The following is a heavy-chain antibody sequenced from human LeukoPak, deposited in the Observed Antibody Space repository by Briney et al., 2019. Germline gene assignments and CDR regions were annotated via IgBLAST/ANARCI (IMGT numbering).Heavy chain of an antibody. CDR3: AREPYYDFWSGYSFDS. J-gene: IGHJ4*02. D-gene: IGHD3-3*01. CDR2: IYYSGST. V-gene: IGHV4-39*07. Sequence: PSETLSLTCTVSGGSISSSSSFWVWIRQPPGKGLEWIGNIYYSGSTYYNPSVKSRVTISVDTSNNQFSLNLTSVTAADTAVYYCAREPYYDFWSGYSFDSWGQGALVTVSS. CDR1: GGSISSSSSF.